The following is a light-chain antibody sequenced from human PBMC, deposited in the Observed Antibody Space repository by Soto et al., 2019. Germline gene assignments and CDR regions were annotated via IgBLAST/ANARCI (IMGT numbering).Light chain of an antibody. V-gene: IGKV3-11*01. J-gene: IGKJ4*01. CDR3: QQRSNGPLT. CDR1: QSVSSY. CDR2: DAS. Sequence: EIVLTQSPATLSLSPGERATLSCRASQSVSSYLAWYQQRPGQAPRLLIYDASNRATGIPARFSGSGSGTDFTLTISSLEPEYFAVYYCQQRSNGPLTFGGGTKVEIK.